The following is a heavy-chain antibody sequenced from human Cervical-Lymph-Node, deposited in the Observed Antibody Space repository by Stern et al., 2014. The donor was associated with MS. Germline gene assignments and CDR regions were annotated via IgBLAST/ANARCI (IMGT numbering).Heavy chain of an antibody. D-gene: IGHD2-8*01. J-gene: IGHJ4*02. CDR1: GYTFTSYG. CDR2: ISAYNGNT. CDR3: ARDNGPQVRPGNY. V-gene: IGHV1-18*01. Sequence: MQLVESGAEVKKPGASVKVSCKASGYTFTSYGISWERQVPGTGLEWIGWISAYNGNTNYAQKLQGRITMTTYTSTSTAYMELRSLRSDDTAVYYCARDNGPQVRPGNYWGQGTLVTVSS.